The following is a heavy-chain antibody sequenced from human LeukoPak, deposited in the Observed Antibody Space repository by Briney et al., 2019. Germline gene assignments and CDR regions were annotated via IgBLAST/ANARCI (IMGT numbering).Heavy chain of an antibody. Sequence: NPSETLSLTCTVSGGSVSSGSYCWSWIRQPPGKGLEWIGYIYYSGSTNYNPSLKSRVTISVDTSKNQFSLKLSSVTAADTAVYYCARGAPLVSGYYYHYYYGMDVWGQGTTVTVSS. CDR3: ARGAPLVSGYYYHYYYGMDV. CDR1: GGSVSSGSYC. D-gene: IGHD3-22*01. J-gene: IGHJ6*02. CDR2: IYYSGST. V-gene: IGHV4-61*01.